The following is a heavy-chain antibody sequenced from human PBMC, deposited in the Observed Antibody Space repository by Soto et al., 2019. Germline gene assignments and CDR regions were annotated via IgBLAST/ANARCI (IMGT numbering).Heavy chain of an antibody. CDR1: GFTFSSYA. V-gene: IGHV3-23*01. D-gene: IGHD6-13*01. CDR2: ISGSGGST. J-gene: IGHJ3*02. Sequence: GGSLRLSCAASGFTFSSYAMSWVRQAPGKGLEWVSAISGSGGSTYYADSVKGRFTISRDNTTNTLYLQMNSLRAEATAVYYGATYIGIAAAGTETHDFDIWGQGTIVTVSS. CDR3: ATYIGIAAAGTETHDFDI.